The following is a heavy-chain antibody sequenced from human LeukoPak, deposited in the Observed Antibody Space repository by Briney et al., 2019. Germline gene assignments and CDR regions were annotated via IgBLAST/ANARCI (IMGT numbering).Heavy chain of an antibody. CDR3: ARGPGAGYKLFDI. V-gene: IGHV4-59*01. D-gene: IGHD5-24*01. CDR1: GGSISSYY. CDR2: IYYSGST. J-gene: IGHJ3*02. Sequence: SETLSLTCTVSGGSISSYYWSWIRQPPGEGLEWIGYIYYSGSTNYNPSLKSRVTISVDTSKNQFSLKLSSVTAADTAVYYCARGPGAGYKLFDIWGQGTMVTVSS.